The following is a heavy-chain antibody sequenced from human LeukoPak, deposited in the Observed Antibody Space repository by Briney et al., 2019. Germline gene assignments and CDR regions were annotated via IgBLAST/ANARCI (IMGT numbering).Heavy chain of an antibody. Sequence: GGSLRLSCAASGFTFSNSAMSWVRQAPGKGLEWGSAISGSGDSTYYADSVKGRFTISRDNSKNTLYLQMNSLRAEDTAVYYCAKGPLYDFWGQGTLVTVSS. J-gene: IGHJ4*02. CDR1: GFTFSNSA. CDR2: ISGSGDST. V-gene: IGHV3-23*01. CDR3: AKGPLYDF.